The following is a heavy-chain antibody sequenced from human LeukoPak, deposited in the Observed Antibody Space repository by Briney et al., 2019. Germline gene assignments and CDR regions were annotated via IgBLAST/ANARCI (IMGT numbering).Heavy chain of an antibody. V-gene: IGHV3-30-3*01. CDR2: ISYDGSNK. CDR1: GFTFSSYA. CDR3: AREAYYYDSSGLDY. D-gene: IGHD3-22*01. Sequence: GGSLRLPCAASGFTFSSYAMHWVRQAPGKGLEWVAVISYDGSNKYYADSVKGRFTISRDNSKNTPYLQMNSLRAEDTAVYYCAREAYYYDSSGLDYWGQGTLVTVSS. J-gene: IGHJ4*02.